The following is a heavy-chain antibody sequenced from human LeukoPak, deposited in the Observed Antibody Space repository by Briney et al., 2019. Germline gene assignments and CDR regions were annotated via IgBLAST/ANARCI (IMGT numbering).Heavy chain of an antibody. Sequence: PGGSLRLSCAASGFTFSSYAMHWVRQAPGKGLEWVAVISYDGSNKYYADSVKGRFTISRDNSKNTLYLQMNSLRAEDTAVYYCARAGHRRFLESDYWGQGTLVTVSS. V-gene: IGHV3-30*14. CDR3: ARAGHRRFLESDY. CDR2: ISYDGSNK. J-gene: IGHJ4*02. D-gene: IGHD3-3*01. CDR1: GFTFSSYA.